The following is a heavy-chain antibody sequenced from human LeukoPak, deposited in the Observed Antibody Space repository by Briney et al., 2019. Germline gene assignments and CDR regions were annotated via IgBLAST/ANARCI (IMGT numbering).Heavy chain of an antibody. CDR3: ARVSNSWYRMDAVDI. V-gene: IGHV1-18*01. D-gene: IGHD6-13*01. CDR1: GYTFTSYG. J-gene: IGHJ3*02. CDR2: ISHYTGNT. Sequence: ASVKVSCKAFGYTFTSYGISWVRQAPGQRLEWMGCISHYTGNTKYAQKLQGRVTMTIDKLTSSTYMELRYLKSEDTAFYYSARVSNSWYRMDAVDICGQGTMVTVSS.